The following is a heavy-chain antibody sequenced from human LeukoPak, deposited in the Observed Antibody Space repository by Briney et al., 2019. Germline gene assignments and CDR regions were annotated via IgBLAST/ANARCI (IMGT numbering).Heavy chain of an antibody. J-gene: IGHJ3*02. D-gene: IGHD3-3*01. CDR1: GYTFTSYA. V-gene: IGHV1-3*01. CDR3: ASQSALTIFGVVIPDAFDI. Sequence: ASVEVSCKASGYTFTSYAMHWVRQAPGQRLEWMGWINAGNGNTKYSQKFQGRVTITRDTSASTAYMELSSLRSEDTAVYYCASQSALTIFGVVIPDAFDIWGQGTMVTVSS. CDR2: INAGNGNT.